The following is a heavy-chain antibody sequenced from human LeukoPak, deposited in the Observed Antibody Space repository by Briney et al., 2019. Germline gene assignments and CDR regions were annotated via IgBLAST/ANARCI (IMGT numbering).Heavy chain of an antibody. CDR2: IKEDGSEI. CDR3: GRFTRSGDSVY. V-gene: IGHV3-7*04. CDR1: GFTFSTYW. D-gene: IGHD7-27*01. J-gene: IGHJ4*02. Sequence: GGSLRLSCAASGFTFSTYWMSWVRQAPGKGLEWVANIKEDGSEINYADSVRGRFTISRDNAKNSLYLQMNSLRAEDTAVYYCGRFTRSGDSVYWGQGTLVTVSS.